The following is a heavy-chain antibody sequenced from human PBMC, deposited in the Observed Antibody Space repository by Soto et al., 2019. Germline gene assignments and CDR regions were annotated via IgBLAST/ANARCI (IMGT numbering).Heavy chain of an antibody. CDR1: GVSISSYF. CDR3: ARIGGYHGPLDY. CDR2: TYHRGST. Sequence: SETLSLTRSVSGVSISSYFWSWIRQAPGRGLEWIGYTYHRGSTNYSPSLKSRVAISLDTSENQFSLKVNSVTAADTAVYYCARIGGYHGPLDYWGQGTPVTSPQ. V-gene: IGHV4-59*01. J-gene: IGHJ4*02. D-gene: IGHD6-25*01.